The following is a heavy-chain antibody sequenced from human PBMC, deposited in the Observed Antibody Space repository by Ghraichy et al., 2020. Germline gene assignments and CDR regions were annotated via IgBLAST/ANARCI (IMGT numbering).Heavy chain of an antibody. CDR3: ARVVGIAPAGPLDF. D-gene: IGHD2-21*01. Sequence: GSLRLSCAGSGFSFNDYIINWVRQAPGKGLEWVSSISSSGDFRYYAASVKGRFTISRDYAKNSVSLEMDSLRVEDTALYYCARVVGIAPAGPLDFWGQGNLDTVAS. V-gene: IGHV3-21*01. CDR1: GFSFNDYI. CDR2: ISSSGDFR. J-gene: IGHJ4*02.